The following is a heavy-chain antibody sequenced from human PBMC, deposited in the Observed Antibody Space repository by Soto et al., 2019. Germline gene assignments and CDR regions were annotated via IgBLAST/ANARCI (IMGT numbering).Heavy chain of an antibody. V-gene: IGHV3-30*18. D-gene: IGHD3-22*01. CDR1: GFTFSSYG. Sequence: QVQLVESGGGVVQPGRSLRLSCAASGFTFSSYGMHWVRQAPGKGLEWVAVISYDGSNKYYADSVKGRFTISRDNSKNTLYLQMNILRAEDTAVYYCAKGANYYDSSGYLDYWGQGTLVTVSS. CDR3: AKGANYYDSSGYLDY. CDR2: ISYDGSNK. J-gene: IGHJ4*02.